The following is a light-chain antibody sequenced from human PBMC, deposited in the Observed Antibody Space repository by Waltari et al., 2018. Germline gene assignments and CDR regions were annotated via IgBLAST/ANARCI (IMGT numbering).Light chain of an antibody. J-gene: IGKJ4*01. CDR3: QQSAQMRT. V-gene: IGKV1-39*01. CDR1: QSISTY. Sequence: DIQMTQSPSSLSASVGDRVTITCRASQSISTYLNWYQQKPGKAPELLIYAASSLQSGVPSRISGSGSGTDFTLTITSLQPDDYATYYCQQSAQMRTFGGGTKVEIK. CDR2: AAS.